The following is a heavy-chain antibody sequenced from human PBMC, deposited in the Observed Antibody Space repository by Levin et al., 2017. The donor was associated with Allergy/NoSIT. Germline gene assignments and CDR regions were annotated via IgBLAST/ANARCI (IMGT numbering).Heavy chain of an antibody. CDR1: GGSFSGYY. CDR2: INHSGST. V-gene: IGHV4-34*01. D-gene: IGHD1-1*01. J-gene: IGHJ5*02. Sequence: NSSETLSLTCAVYGGSFSGYYWSWIRQPPGKGLEWIGEINHSGSTNYNPSLKSRVTISVDTSKNQFSLKLSSVTAADTAVYYCARGPKRRYNQPPPSPGWAFDPWGQGTLVTVSS. CDR3: ARGPKRRYNQPPPSPGWAFDP.